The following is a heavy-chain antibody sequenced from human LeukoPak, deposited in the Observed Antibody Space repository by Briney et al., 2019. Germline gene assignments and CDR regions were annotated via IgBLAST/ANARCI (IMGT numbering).Heavy chain of an antibody. CDR2: MNPDSGNT. J-gene: IGHJ4*02. CDR1: GYTFTDCD. D-gene: IGHD3-3*01. V-gene: IGHV1-8*01. Sequence: ASVKVSCKASGYTFTDCDINWVRQALGQGLEWMGWMNPDSGNTGYAQKFQVRVSMTRDTSISTAYMELSSLRYEDTAVYYCVRNSDYWSGYFPFWGQGTLVTVSS. CDR3: VRNSDYWSGYFPF.